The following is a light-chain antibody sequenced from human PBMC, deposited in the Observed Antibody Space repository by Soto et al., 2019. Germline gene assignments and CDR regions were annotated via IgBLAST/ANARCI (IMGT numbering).Light chain of an antibody. CDR2: AAY. J-gene: IGKJ1*01. Sequence: ILITQSPATLSVSPGERATLSCRASHTINNNLAWYQQKPGQAPSLLLFAAYARATGVPARFTASGSGTEFTLTISSLQSEDFVVYYCQQYNTRPRTFGQGTKVDI. CDR1: HTINNN. V-gene: IGKV3-15*01. CDR3: QQYNTRPRT.